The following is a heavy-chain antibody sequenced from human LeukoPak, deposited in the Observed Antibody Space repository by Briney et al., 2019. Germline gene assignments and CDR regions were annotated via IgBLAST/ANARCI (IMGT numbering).Heavy chain of an antibody. J-gene: IGHJ4*02. V-gene: IGHV3-23*01. CDR2: ISGSGGST. Sequence: GGSLRLSCAASGFTFSSYAMSWVRQAPGKGLEWVSAISGSGGSTYYADSVKGRFTISRDNSKNTLYLQMNSLRAEDTAVYYCAKDHYYYDSSGYFYWGQGTLVTVSS. CDR3: AKDHYYYDSSGYFY. D-gene: IGHD3-22*01. CDR1: GFTFSSYA.